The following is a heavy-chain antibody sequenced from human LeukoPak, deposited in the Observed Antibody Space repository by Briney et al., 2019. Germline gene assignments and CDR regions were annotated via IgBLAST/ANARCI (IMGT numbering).Heavy chain of an antibody. J-gene: IGHJ6*03. CDR3: ARIRSVEMATNLLRMTYYYYYMDV. CDR1: GFSLSTSGMC. D-gene: IGHD5-24*01. V-gene: IGHV2-70*11. CDR2: IDWDDDK. Sequence: SGPTLVNPTQTLTLTCTFSGFSLSTSGMCVSWIRQPPGKALEWLARIDWDDDKYYSTSLKSRLTISKDTSKNQVVLTMTNMDPVDTATYYCARIRSVEMATNLLRMTYYYYYMDVWGKGTTVTVSS.